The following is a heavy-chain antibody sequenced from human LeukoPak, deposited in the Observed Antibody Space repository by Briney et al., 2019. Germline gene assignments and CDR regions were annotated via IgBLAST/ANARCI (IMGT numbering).Heavy chain of an antibody. CDR3: ARSSVQLWFEY. CDR1: GFTFSTSW. Sequence: GGSLRLSCAASGFTFSTSWMSWVRQVPGKGLEWVANIKKDGSETYYVDSVKGRFTISRDNAKNSLYLQMNSLRAEDTAVYYCARSSVQLWFEYWGQGTLVTVSS. V-gene: IGHV3-7*03. CDR2: IKKDGSET. J-gene: IGHJ5*01. D-gene: IGHD1-1*01.